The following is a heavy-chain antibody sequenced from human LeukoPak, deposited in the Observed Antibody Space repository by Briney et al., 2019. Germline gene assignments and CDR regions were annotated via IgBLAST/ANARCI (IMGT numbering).Heavy chain of an antibody. V-gene: IGHV1-69*13. J-gene: IGHJ6*03. Sequence: ASVKVSCKASGYTFTSLDINWVRQAPGQGLEWMGGIIPIFGTANYAQKFQGRVTITADESTSTAYMELSSLRSEDTAVYYCAREGSSWRHYYYYYMDVWGKGTTVTVSS. CDR3: AREGSSWRHYYYYYMDV. CDR2: IIPIFGTA. D-gene: IGHD6-13*01. CDR1: GYTFTSLD.